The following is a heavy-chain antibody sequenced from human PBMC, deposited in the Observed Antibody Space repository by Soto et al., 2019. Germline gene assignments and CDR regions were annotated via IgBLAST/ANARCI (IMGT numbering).Heavy chain of an antibody. CDR2: IDHSGSI. J-gene: IGHJ4*02. Sequence: SETLSLACAVYVGSFSGYYWSWIRQTPGKGLEWIGEIDHSGSIKYNPSLESRVSISLDTSRNQFSLKLSSVTAADSAVFYCATGGGAAPGTWGQGTLVTVSS. D-gene: IGHD6-13*01. CDR3: ATGGGAAPGT. V-gene: IGHV4-34*01. CDR1: VGSFSGYY.